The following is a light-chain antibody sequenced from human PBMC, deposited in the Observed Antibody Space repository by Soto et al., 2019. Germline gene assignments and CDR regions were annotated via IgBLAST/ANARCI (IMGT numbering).Light chain of an antibody. CDR1: QNVDIY. CDR3: QQRRNWPPLT. Sequence: ETVLTQSPATLSLSPGERATLSCRASQNVDIYLAWYQQKPGQAPRLLIYDASNRATGVPPRFSGCGSGTDFTLTISSLEPEDFALYYCQQRRNWPPLTFGQGTRLEIK. V-gene: IGKV3-11*01. CDR2: DAS. J-gene: IGKJ5*01.